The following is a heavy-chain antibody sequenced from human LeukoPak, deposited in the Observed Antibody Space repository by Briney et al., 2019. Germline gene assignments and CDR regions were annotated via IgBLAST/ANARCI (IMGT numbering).Heavy chain of an antibody. CDR1: GKYW. J-gene: IGHJ4*02. CDR2: INSDGSWT. CDR3: VSFYETY. Sequence: PGGSLRLSCAASGKYWMRLVRQAPGKGLVWVSHINSDGSWTSYADSVKGRFTISKDNAKNTVYLQMNSLRAEDTAVYYCVSFYETYWGRGTLVTVSS. D-gene: IGHD2/OR15-2a*01. V-gene: IGHV3-74*01.